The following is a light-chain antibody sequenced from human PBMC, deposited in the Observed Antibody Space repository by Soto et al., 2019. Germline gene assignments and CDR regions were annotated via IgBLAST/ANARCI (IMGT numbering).Light chain of an antibody. J-gene: IGKJ1*01. CDR1: QSVSTY. Sequence: EIVLTQSPATLSLSPGERATLSCRASQSVSTYLAWYQQKPGQAPRLLIYGASNRATGIPARFSGSGSGTDFTLTISRLEPEDFAVYYCQQYGSSPPWTFGQGTKGDI. V-gene: IGKV3-20*01. CDR2: GAS. CDR3: QQYGSSPPWT.